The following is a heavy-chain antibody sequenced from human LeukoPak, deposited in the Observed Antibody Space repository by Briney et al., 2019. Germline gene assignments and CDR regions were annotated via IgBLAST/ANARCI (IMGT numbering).Heavy chain of an antibody. J-gene: IGHJ4*02. V-gene: IGHV1-2*02. D-gene: IGHD6-6*01. CDR1: GYTFINYY. CDR3: ASGSSTDY. Sequence: ASVKVSCKTSGYTFINYYMHWVRQVPGQGLEWLGWIRPNSGGTNYAQKFQGRVTMTRDTSIYTAYMELSGLTSDDTAVYYCASGSSTDYWGQGTLVTVPS. CDR2: IRPNSGGT.